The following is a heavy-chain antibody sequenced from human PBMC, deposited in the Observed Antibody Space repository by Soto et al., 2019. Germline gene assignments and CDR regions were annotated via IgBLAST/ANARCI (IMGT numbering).Heavy chain of an antibody. CDR2: INHSGST. Sequence: SETLSLTCAVYGGSFSGYYWSWNRQPPGRGLEWIGEINHSGSTNYNPSLKSRVTISVDTSKNQFSLKLSSVTAADTAVYYCARDLYYYDTSGSPFDPWGQGTLVTVSS. CDR3: ARDLYYYDTSGSPFDP. J-gene: IGHJ5*02. CDR1: GGSFSGYY. D-gene: IGHD3-22*01. V-gene: IGHV4-34*01.